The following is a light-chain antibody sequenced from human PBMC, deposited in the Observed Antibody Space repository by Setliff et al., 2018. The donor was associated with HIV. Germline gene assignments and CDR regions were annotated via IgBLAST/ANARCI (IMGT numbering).Light chain of an antibody. Sequence: ALTQPASVSGSPGQSITISCTGASSDVGGYNYVSWYQQHPGKAPKLMIFDVSNRPSGVSNRFSGSKSGNTASLSISGLQAEDEADYYCSSYTTSSTVVFGGGTKVTVL. V-gene: IGLV2-14*03. CDR3: SSYTTSSTVV. CDR2: DVS. CDR1: SSDVGGYNY. J-gene: IGLJ2*01.